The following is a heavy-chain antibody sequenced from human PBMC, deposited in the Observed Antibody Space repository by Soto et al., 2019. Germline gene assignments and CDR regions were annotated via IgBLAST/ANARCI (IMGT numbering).Heavy chain of an antibody. CDR1: GDTFNFYS. CDR2: INPILSMS. D-gene: IGHD3-10*01. Sequence: QVQLVQSGAEVKKPGSSVRVSCTASGDTFNFYSINWVRQAPGLGLEWMGRINPILSMSNYAQRLQGRVTMTADKSTSTAYIELSSTRAEDTTMYFCASSKGSGNTAFDSWGQGALVTASS. V-gene: IGHV1-69*02. J-gene: IGHJ4*02. CDR3: ASSKGSGNTAFDS.